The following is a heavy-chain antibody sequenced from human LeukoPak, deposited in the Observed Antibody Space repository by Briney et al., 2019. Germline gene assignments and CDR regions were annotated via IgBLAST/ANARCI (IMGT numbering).Heavy chain of an antibody. V-gene: IGHV4-34*01. J-gene: IGHJ4*02. Sequence: SETLSLTCAVYGGSFSGYYWSWIRQPPGKGLEWIGEINHSGSTNYNPSLKSRVTISVDTSKNQFSLKLSSVTAADTAVYYCATTYDPAYFDYWGQGTLVTVSS. CDR2: INHSGST. D-gene: IGHD3-3*01. CDR1: GGSFSGYY. CDR3: ATTYDPAYFDY.